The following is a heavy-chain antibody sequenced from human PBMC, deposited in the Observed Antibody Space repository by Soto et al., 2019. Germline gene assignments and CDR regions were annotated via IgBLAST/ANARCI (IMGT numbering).Heavy chain of an antibody. J-gene: IGHJ6*03. CDR2: IYHSGST. D-gene: IGHD3-10*01. Sequence: HVQLQESGPGLVKPSGTLSLTCAVSSGSISSSNWWSWVRQPPGKGLEWIGEIYHSGSTNYNPSLKRGVTLSVDKSKNQFSLKLSSVTAADTAVYYCARSPPTGPPWYYYMDVWGRGTTVTVSS. CDR3: ARSPPTGPPWYYYMDV. V-gene: IGHV4-4*02. CDR1: SGSISSSNW.